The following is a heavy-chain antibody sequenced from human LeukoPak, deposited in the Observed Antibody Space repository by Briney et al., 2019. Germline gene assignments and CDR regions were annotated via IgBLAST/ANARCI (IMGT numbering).Heavy chain of an antibody. CDR1: GFTFSSYE. D-gene: IGHD3-3*01. J-gene: IGHJ5*02. V-gene: IGHV3-48*03. Sequence: GGSLRLSCAASGFTFSSYEMNWVRRAPGKGLEWVSYISSSGSTIYYADSVKGRFTISRDNAKNSLYLQMNSLRAEDTAVYYCARGEGDFWSGYRGPLNWFDPWGQGTLVTVSS. CDR2: ISSSGSTI. CDR3: ARGEGDFWSGYRGPLNWFDP.